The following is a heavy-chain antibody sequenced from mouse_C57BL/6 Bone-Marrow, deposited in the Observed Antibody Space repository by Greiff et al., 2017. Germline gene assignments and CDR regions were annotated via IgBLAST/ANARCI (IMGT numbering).Heavy chain of an antibody. D-gene: IGHD2-3*01. V-gene: IGHV1-81*01. CDR2: IYPRSGNT. CDR1: GYPFTSYG. Sequence: QVQLQQSGAELARPGASVKLSCKASGYPFTSYGISWVKQRTGQGLEWIGEIYPRSGNTYYNEKFKGKATLTADKSSSTAYMELRSLTSEDSAVYFCGRWLLRGYFDVWGTGTTVTVSS. J-gene: IGHJ1*03. CDR3: GRWLLRGYFDV.